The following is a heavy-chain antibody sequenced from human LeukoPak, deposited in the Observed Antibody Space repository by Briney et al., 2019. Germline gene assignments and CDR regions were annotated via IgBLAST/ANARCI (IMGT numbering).Heavy chain of an antibody. CDR3: ARMGTYCSSASCTFFFDY. Sequence: SGPALVKPTQTLTLTCTFSGFSLTTSGMRVSWIRQPPGKALEWLARIDWDDDKFYSTSLKTRLTISKDTSKNHVVLTMTNMDPVDTATYYCARMGTYCSSASCTFFFDYWGQGTLVTVSS. D-gene: IGHD2-2*01. J-gene: IGHJ4*02. CDR2: IDWDDDK. CDR1: GFSLTTSGMR. V-gene: IGHV2-70*04.